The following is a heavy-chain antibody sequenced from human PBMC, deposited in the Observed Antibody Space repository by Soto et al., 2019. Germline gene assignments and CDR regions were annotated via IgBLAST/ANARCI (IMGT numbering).Heavy chain of an antibody. CDR3: ARLGYGSGSYPILPSAYYYYYGMDV. CDR1: GGSISSGGYS. J-gene: IGHJ6*02. Sequence: SETLSLTCAVSGGSISSGGYSWSWIRQPPGKGLEWIGYIYHSGSTNYNPSLKSRVTISVDTSKNQFSLKLSSVTAADTAVYYCARLGYGSGSYPILPSAYYYYYGMDVWGQGTTVTVPS. CDR2: IYHSGST. D-gene: IGHD3-10*01. V-gene: IGHV4-30-2*01.